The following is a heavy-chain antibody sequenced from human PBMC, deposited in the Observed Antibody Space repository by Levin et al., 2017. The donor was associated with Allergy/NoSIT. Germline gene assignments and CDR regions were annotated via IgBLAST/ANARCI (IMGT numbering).Heavy chain of an antibody. V-gene: IGHV4-39*01. J-gene: IGHJ4*02. CDR3: ARPGYSSGWGFD. Sequence: SQTLSLTCTVSGGSISSSSYYWGWIRQPPGKGLEWIGSIYYSGSTYYNPSLKSRVTISVDTSKNQFSLKLSSVTAADTAVYYCARPGYSSGWGFDWGQGTLVTVSS. D-gene: IGHD6-19*01. CDR2: IYYSGST. CDR1: GGSISSSSYY.